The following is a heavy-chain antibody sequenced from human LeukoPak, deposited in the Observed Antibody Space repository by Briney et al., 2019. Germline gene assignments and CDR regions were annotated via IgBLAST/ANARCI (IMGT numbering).Heavy chain of an antibody. CDR3: TTVPPRLWSDY. J-gene: IGHJ4*02. D-gene: IGHD3-3*01. Sequence: PGGSLRLSCAASGFTFSNAWMSWVRQAPGKGLEWVGRIKSKTDGGTTDYAAPVKGRFTISRDDSKNTLYLQKNSLKTQDTVVYYCTTVPPRLWSDYWGQGTLVTVSS. V-gene: IGHV3-15*01. CDR1: GFTFSNAW. CDR2: IKSKTDGGTT.